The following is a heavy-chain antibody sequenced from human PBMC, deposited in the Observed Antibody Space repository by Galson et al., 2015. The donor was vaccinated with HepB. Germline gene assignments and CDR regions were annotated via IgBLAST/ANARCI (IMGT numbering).Heavy chain of an antibody. CDR3: ARDGRVSGSYIDYYYGMDV. CDR1: GFTFTNYA. D-gene: IGHD1-26*01. J-gene: IGHJ6*02. CDR2: ISGSGSRT. Sequence: SLRLSCAASGFTFTNYAMNWVRQAPGKGLEWVSDISGSGSRTSYADSVKGRFTISRDNAKNSLYLQMNSLRAEDTAVYYCARDGRVSGSYIDYYYGMDVWGQGTTVTVSS. V-gene: IGHV3-23*01.